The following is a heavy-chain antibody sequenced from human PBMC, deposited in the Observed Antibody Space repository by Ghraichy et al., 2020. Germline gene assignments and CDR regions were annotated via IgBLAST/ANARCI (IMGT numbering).Heavy chain of an antibody. CDR3: ARLLPPYDILTGRYGMDV. D-gene: IGHD3-9*01. V-gene: IGHV4-59*08. J-gene: IGHJ6*02. Sequence: SETLSLTCTVSGGSISSYYWSWIRQPPGKGLEWIGYIYYSGSTNYNPSLKSRVTISVDTSKNQFSLKLSSVTAADTAVYYCARLLPPYDILTGRYGMDVWGQGTTVTVSS. CDR2: IYYSGST. CDR1: GGSISSYY.